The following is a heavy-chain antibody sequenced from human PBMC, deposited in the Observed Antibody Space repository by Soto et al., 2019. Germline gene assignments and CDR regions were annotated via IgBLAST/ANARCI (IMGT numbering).Heavy chain of an antibody. D-gene: IGHD3-3*01. J-gene: IGHJ5*02. V-gene: IGHV3-7*01. Sequence: EVQLVESGGGLVQPGGSLRLSCAASGFAFSNYWMSWLRQAPGKGLEWVANINQDGNEKYYVDSMKGRFIVSRDNAKKSLYLQMNSLRAEDTAVYYCASAPFGVVLVSQWFDPWGQGTLVTVSS. CDR2: INQDGNEK. CDR3: ASAPFGVVLVSQWFDP. CDR1: GFAFSNYW.